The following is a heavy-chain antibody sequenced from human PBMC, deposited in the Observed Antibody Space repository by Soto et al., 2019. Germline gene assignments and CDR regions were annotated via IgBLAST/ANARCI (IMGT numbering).Heavy chain of an antibody. CDR1: GDTFSFYT. J-gene: IGHJ4*02. V-gene: IGHV1-69*02. CDR3: VTSYGSGYRAFDY. Sequence: QVQLVQSGAEVKKPGSSVKVSCKASGDTFSFYTINWVRQAPGLGLEWMGRVNPILSMSNYAQKFQGRVTTTADKATSAAFMGVRSLRSEDTAFYDCVTSYGSGYRAFDYWGQGSLVTVSS. D-gene: IGHD3-10*01. CDR2: VNPILSMS.